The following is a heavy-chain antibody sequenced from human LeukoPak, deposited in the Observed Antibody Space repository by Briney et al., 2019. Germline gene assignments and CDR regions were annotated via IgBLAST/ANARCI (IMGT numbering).Heavy chain of an antibody. CDR3: AKVAHYYGSGSYYGYYFDY. CDR1: GFTFSSYA. D-gene: IGHD3-10*01. V-gene: IGHV3-23*01. J-gene: IGHJ4*02. Sequence: GGSLRLSCPASGFTFSSYAMSRVRQAPGKGLEWVSAISGSGGSTYYADSVKGRFTISRDNSKNTLYLQMNSLRAEDTAVYYCAKVAHYYGSGSYYGYYFDYWGQGTLVTVSS. CDR2: ISGSGGST.